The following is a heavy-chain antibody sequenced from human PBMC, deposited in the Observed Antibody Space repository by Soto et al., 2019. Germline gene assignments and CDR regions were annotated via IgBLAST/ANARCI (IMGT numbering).Heavy chain of an antibody. CDR3: ARSDGYSYGFTYPDY. Sequence: GGSLRLSCAASGFTFSSYAMSWVRQAPGKGLEWVSAISGSGGSTYYADSVKGRFTISRDNSKNTLYLQMNSLRAEDTAVYYCARSDGYSYGFTYPDYWGQGTLVTVSS. D-gene: IGHD5-18*01. CDR2: ISGSGGST. CDR1: GFTFSSYA. V-gene: IGHV3-23*01. J-gene: IGHJ4*02.